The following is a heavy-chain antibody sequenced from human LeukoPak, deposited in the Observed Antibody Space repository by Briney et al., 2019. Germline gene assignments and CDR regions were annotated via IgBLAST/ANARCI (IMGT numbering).Heavy chain of an antibody. D-gene: IGHD3-10*01. J-gene: IGHJ4*02. Sequence: SETLSLTCTVSGGSVSSGRDYWNWIRQPPGKGLEWIGYIHYSGSTNYNPSLESRVTISVDTSKNQFSLKMSSVTAADTAVYYCVRGNMVRGVIFDYWGQGTLVTVSS. V-gene: IGHV4-61*01. CDR3: VRGNMVRGVIFDY. CDR1: GGSVSSGRDY. CDR2: IHYSGST.